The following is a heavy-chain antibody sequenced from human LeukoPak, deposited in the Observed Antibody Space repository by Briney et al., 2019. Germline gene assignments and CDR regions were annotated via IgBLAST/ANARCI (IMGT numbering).Heavy chain of an antibody. Sequence: SEILSLTCAVYGGSFSAYYYWSWIRQPPGKGLEWIGEINHSGSTDYNPSLKSRVTISVDMSKNQFSLKLSSVTAADTAVYYCARGPGLAAAGYWGQGTLVTVSS. V-gene: IGHV4-34*01. CDR1: GGSFSAYYY. CDR3: ARGPGLAAAGY. CDR2: INHSGST. D-gene: IGHD6-13*01. J-gene: IGHJ4*02.